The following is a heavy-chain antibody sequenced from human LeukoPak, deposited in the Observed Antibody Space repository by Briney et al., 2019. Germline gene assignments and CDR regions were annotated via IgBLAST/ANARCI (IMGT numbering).Heavy chain of an antibody. CDR2: IYYSGST. Sequence: SETLTLTCTVSGRSISSSSYYWTWIRQPPGKGLDWNEYIYYSGSTNYNPSLKSRVTISVDTSKTQFSLTLSSVTAADTPVYYCAGSLARRDCSGGSCYHSGADYWGQGTLVTVSP. CDR3: AGSLARRDCSGGSCYHSGADY. D-gene: IGHD2-15*01. V-gene: IGHV4-61*05. J-gene: IGHJ4*02. CDR1: GRSISSSSYY.